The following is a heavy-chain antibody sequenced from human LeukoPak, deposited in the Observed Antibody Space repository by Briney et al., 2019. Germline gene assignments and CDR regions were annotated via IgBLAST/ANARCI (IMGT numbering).Heavy chain of an antibody. CDR1: GFTFSKAW. Sequence: GGSLRLSCAGSGFTFSKAWMSWVRQAPGKGLEWVGRIKRNTDGGTTDYAAPVNGRFAISRDDSKNTLYLQMNSLKTEDTAVYYCTAASEVLLWYGDVNFDYWGQGALVTVSS. J-gene: IGHJ4*02. D-gene: IGHD3-10*01. V-gene: IGHV3-15*01. CDR3: TAASEVLLWYGDVNFDY. CDR2: IKRNTDGGTT.